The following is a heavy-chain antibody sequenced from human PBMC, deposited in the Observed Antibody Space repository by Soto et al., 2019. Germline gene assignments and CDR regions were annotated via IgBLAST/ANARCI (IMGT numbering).Heavy chain of an antibody. CDR2: INAGNGNT. Sequence: ASVKVSCKASGYTFTSYAMHWVRQAPGQRLEWMGWINAGNGNTKYSEKFQGRVTITRDTSASTAYMELSSLTSEDTAVYYCARDMNYYGSGSYFRWGQGTLVTVS. J-gene: IGHJ4*02. CDR3: ARDMNYYGSGSYFR. V-gene: IGHV1-3*01. CDR1: GYTFTSYA. D-gene: IGHD3-10*01.